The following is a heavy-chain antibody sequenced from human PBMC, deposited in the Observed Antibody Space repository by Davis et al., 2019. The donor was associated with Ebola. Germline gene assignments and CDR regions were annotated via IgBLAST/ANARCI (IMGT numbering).Heavy chain of an antibody. CDR3: ARESYEILTGYIRYYGMDV. Sequence: GESLKLSCAASGFTFSSYEMNWVRQAPGKVLEWVSYISSSGSTIYYSDSVKGRFTLSRDNAKNSLYLQMNSLRAEERAVYYCARESYEILTGYIRYYGMDVWGQGTTVTVSS. D-gene: IGHD3-9*01. J-gene: IGHJ6*02. CDR2: ISSSGSTI. V-gene: IGHV3-48*03. CDR1: GFTFSSYE.